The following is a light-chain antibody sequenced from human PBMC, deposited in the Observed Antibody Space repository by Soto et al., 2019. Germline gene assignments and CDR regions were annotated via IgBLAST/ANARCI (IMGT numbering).Light chain of an antibody. CDR3: QQYNNWPRT. Sequence: EIVMTQSPATLSVSPGERATLSCRASQSVSSNLAWYQQKPGQAPRLLIYGASTRATGIPARFSGSGSGTEFTLTISSLQSEYFAVYYCQQYNNWPRTFGPGTKLEIK. CDR1: QSVSSN. J-gene: IGKJ2*01. V-gene: IGKV3-15*01. CDR2: GAS.